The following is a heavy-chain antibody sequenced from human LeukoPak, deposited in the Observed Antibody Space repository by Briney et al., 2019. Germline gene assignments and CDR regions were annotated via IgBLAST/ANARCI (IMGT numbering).Heavy chain of an antibody. CDR2: INTDGSRT. D-gene: IGHD7-27*01. CDR3: ARVYLANWGWELGS. CDR1: GFTFSNFW. V-gene: IGHV3-74*01. J-gene: IGHJ5*02. Sequence: PGGSLTLSCAASGFTFSNFWMHWVRQAPGKGLVWVSRINTDGSRTDYADSVKGRFTIPRDNAKNTLYLQMNSLRAEDTAVYYCARVYLANWGWELGSWGQGTLVTVSS.